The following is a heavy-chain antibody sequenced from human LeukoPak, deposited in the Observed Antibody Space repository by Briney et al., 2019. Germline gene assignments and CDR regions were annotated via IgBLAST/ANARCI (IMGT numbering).Heavy chain of an antibody. CDR1: GFSLRDYS. D-gene: IGHD3-3*01. Sequence: GGSLRLSCAASGFSLRDYSMDWVRRAPGKGVEWVSCISSSSRYTFYVDSVKGRFTISRDNAKNSLYLQMNSLRVEDMAVYYCARDEARGYDFRPQDHWGQGTLVSVSS. J-gene: IGHJ4*02. CDR2: ISSSSRYT. CDR3: ARDEARGYDFRPQDH. V-gene: IGHV3-21*01.